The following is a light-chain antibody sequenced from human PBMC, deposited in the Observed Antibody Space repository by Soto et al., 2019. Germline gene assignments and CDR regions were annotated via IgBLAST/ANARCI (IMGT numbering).Light chain of an antibody. Sequence: EIVMTQSPVTLSVSPGERVTLSCRASQSVSSNLAWYQQKPGQAPSLLIYGAFTRATGIPARFSGTGSGTEFTLTISSLQSEDFALYYCQQYNDWPLTFGQGTKVEI. CDR2: GAF. CDR1: QSVSSN. J-gene: IGKJ1*01. CDR3: QQYNDWPLT. V-gene: IGKV3-15*01.